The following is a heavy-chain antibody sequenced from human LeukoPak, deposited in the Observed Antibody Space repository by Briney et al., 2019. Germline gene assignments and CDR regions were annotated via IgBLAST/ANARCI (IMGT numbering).Heavy chain of an antibody. Sequence: SETLSLTCTVSGGSISSYAWSWIRQPPGKGLEWMGYIYYSGSTNYNPSLKSRVTISVDTSKNQFSMKLSSVTAADSAVYYCARDFYDSRGDAFDIWGQGTMVTVSS. J-gene: IGHJ3*02. V-gene: IGHV4-59*01. D-gene: IGHD3-22*01. CDR1: GGSISSYA. CDR3: ARDFYDSRGDAFDI. CDR2: IYYSGST.